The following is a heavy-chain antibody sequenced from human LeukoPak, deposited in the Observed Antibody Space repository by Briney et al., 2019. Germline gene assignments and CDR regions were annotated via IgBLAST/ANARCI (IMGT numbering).Heavy chain of an antibody. D-gene: IGHD4-23*01. CDR3: ARDRGYSTFDY. CDR1: AFTFSNYW. Sequence: GGSLRLSCAASAFTFSNYWMSWVRQAPGKGLEWVANIKEDGSEINYVDSVKGRFTISRDNAKNSLYLQMNGLRVDDTAVYYCARDRGYSTFDYWGQGTLVTVSS. J-gene: IGHJ4*02. V-gene: IGHV3-7*01. CDR2: IKEDGSEI.